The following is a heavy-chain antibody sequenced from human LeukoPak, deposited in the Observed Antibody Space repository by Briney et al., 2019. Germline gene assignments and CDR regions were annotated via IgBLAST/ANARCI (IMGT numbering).Heavy chain of an antibody. CDR1: GFTFSSYD. CDR2: RRYDGNNN. V-gene: IGHV3-30*02. J-gene: IGHJ4*02. Sequence: PGGSLRLSCAASGFTFSSYDMHWVRQAPGKGLEWVAFRRYDGNNNYYADSVKGRFTISRDSSKNTVFLQMISLRAEDTAVYYCANQYFDYWGQGTLVTVAS. CDR3: ANQYFDY.